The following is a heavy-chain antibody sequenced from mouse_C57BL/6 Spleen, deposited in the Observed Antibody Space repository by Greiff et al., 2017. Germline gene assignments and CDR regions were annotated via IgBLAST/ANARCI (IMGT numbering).Heavy chain of an antibody. V-gene: IGHV1-54*01. J-gene: IGHJ2*01. D-gene: IGHD2-4*01. CDR3: ARWNDYDGVVGY. CDR2: INPGSGGT. Sequence: QVQLQQSGAELVRPGTSVKVSCKASGYAFTNYLIEWVKQRPGQGLEWIGVINPGSGGTNYNEKFKGKATLTADNSSSTAYMQLSSLTSEDSAVYFCARWNDYDGVVGYWGQGTTLTGSS. CDR1: GYAFTNYL.